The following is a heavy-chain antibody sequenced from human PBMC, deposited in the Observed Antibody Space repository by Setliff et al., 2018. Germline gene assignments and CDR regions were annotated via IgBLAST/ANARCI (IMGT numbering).Heavy chain of an antibody. CDR1: GYTFTDYY. Sequence: ASVKVSCKVSGYTFTDYYMHWVQQAPGKGLEWMGLVDPEDGETIYAEKFQGRVTITADTSTDTANMELSSLRSEDTPVYYCASTYYCGSGSWYAFDIWGQGTMVTVSS. J-gene: IGHJ3*02. CDR2: VDPEDGET. CDR3: ASTYYCGSGSWYAFDI. D-gene: IGHD3-10*01. V-gene: IGHV1-69-2*01.